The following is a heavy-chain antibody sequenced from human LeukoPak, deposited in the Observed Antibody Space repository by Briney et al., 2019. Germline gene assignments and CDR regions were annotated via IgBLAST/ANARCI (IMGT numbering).Heavy chain of an antibody. CDR1: GFTVSSSY. J-gene: IGHJ5*02. CDR3: VRTKLGYCSGGSCEDWFDP. CDR2: IYSGGTT. V-gene: IGHV3-66*01. Sequence: GGSLGLSCAASGFTVSSSYMSWVRQAPGKGLEWVSIIYSGGTTYYADSVKGRFTISRDSSKNTLFLQMNSLRAEDTAVYYCVRTKLGYCSGGSCEDWFDPWGQGTLVTVSS. D-gene: IGHD2-15*01.